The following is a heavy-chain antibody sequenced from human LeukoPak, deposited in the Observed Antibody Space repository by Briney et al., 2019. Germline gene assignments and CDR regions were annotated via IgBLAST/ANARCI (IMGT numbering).Heavy chain of an antibody. Sequence: ETLSLTCTASGGSISSSSHYWGWSRQPPGKGLEWVATVSGSGDRMYHADSVKGRFTISRDNSKNTIYLQMNSLRAEDTALYYCAKAAAAPGFDFWGQGTLVTVSS. CDR2: VSGSGDRM. CDR1: GGSISSSSHY. D-gene: IGHD6-13*01. V-gene: IGHV3-23*01. CDR3: AKAAAAPGFDF. J-gene: IGHJ4*02.